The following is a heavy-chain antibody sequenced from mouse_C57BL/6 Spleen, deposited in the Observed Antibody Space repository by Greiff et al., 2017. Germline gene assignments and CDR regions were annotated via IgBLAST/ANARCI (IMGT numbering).Heavy chain of an antibody. J-gene: IGHJ2*01. Sequence: EVQGVESGGDLVKPGGSLKLSCAASGFTFSSYGMSWVRQTPDKRLEWVATISSGGSYTYYPDSVKGRFTISRDNAKNTLYLQMSSLESEDTAIYYCARREEYYGSSTYYFDYWGQGTTLTVSS. V-gene: IGHV5-6*01. CDR2: ISSGGSYT. CDR3: ARREEYYGSSTYYFDY. CDR1: GFTFSSYG. D-gene: IGHD1-1*01.